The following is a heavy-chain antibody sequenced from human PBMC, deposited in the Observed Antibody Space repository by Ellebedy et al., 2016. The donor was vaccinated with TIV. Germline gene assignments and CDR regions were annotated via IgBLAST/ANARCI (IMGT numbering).Heavy chain of an antibody. V-gene: IGHV3-74*01. Sequence: GESLKISCAGSGFTFSTYWMHWVRQAPGKGLVWVSRINGDESSTTYADSVKGRFTVSRDNAKNTLYLQMNSPRGEDTAVYYCVREKVAVTGTGYAEYWGRGALVTVSS. CDR2: INGDESST. CDR1: GFTFSTYW. CDR3: VREKVAVTGTGYAEY. J-gene: IGHJ4*02. D-gene: IGHD6-19*01.